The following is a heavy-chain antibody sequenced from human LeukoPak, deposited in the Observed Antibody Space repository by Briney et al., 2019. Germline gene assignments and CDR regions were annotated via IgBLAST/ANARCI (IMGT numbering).Heavy chain of an antibody. CDR2: IYYSGST. J-gene: IGHJ4*02. V-gene: IGHV4-39*01. Sequence: KPSETLSLTCTVSGGSISSSSYYWGWIRQPPGKGLKWIGSIYYSGSTYYNPSLNSRVTISVDTSKNQFSLELSSVTAADTAVYYCARPSDPATVRAPFDSWGQGTLVTVSS. D-gene: IGHD4-17*01. CDR3: ARPSDPATVRAPFDS. CDR1: GGSISSSSYY.